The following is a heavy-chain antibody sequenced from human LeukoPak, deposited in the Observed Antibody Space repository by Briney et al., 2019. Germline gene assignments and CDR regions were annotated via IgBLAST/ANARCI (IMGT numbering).Heavy chain of an antibody. CDR3: ARARVPIAVAGLYYFDY. J-gene: IGHJ4*02. Sequence: GASVKVSCKASGYTFTAYYIHWLRQAPGQGPEWMGWIKPDSGSSHYAQKFQGRVTMTRDTSSNSAYMDLTRRKSDDTAVYYCARARVPIAVAGLYYFDYWGQGALVTVSS. CDR2: IKPDSGSS. V-gene: IGHV1-2*02. CDR1: GYTFTAYY. D-gene: IGHD6-19*01.